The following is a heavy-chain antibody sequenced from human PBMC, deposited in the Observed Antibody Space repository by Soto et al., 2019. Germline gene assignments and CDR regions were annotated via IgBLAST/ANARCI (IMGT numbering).Heavy chain of an antibody. CDR1: GGSFSGYY. CDR3: ARGRLLWFWEFYYFDY. CDR2: INHSGST. J-gene: IGHJ4*02. V-gene: IGHV4-34*01. D-gene: IGHD3-10*01. Sequence: QVQLQQWGAGLLKPSETLSLTCAVYGGSFSGYYWSWIRQPPGKGLEWIGEINHSGSTNYNPSLKSLVNISVDTSKNQFSLKLSSVTAAVTAVYYCARGRLLWFWEFYYFDYWGQGTLVTVSS.